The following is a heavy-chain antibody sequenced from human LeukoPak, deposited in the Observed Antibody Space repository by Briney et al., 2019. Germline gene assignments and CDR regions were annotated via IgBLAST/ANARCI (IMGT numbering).Heavy chain of an antibody. CDR2: IYYSGST. CDR3: ARHVAGYSSSWYVGNYYYYYGMDV. CDR1: GGSISSSSYY. Sequence: SETLSFTCTVSGGSISSSSYYWGWIRQPPGKGLEWIGSIYYSGSTYYNPSLKSRVTISVDTSKNQFSLKLSSVTAADTAVYYCARHVAGYSSSWYVGNYYYYYGMDVWGQGTTVTVSS. J-gene: IGHJ6*02. V-gene: IGHV4-39*01. D-gene: IGHD6-13*01.